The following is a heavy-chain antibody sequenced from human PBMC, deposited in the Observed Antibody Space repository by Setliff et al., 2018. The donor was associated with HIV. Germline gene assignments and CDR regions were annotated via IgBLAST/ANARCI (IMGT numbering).Heavy chain of an antibody. J-gene: IGHJ4*02. D-gene: IGHD3-16*01. CDR3: ARGGEGLAN. CDR2: INPSGGRT. V-gene: IGHV1-46*03. Sequence: ASVKVSCKASGYTFTSVYMHWVRQALGEGLEWMGLINPSGGRTTYAQNFQGRVTMTRDTSTNTVYMELSSLTSEDTAVYYCARGGEGLANWGQGTLVTVSS. CDR1: GYTFTSVY.